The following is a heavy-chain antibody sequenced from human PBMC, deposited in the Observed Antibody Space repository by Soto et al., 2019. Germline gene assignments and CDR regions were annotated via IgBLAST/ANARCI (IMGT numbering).Heavy chain of an antibody. CDR1: GGSISSYY. CDR3: AREVSSCSSTSCYAYFDY. CDR2: IYYSGST. J-gene: IGHJ4*02. D-gene: IGHD2-2*01. Sequence: PSETLSLTCTVSGGSISSYYWSWIRQPPGKGLEWIGYIYYSGSTNYNPSLKSRVTIPVDTSKNQFSLKLSSVTAADTAVYYCAREVSSCSSTSCYAYFDYWGQGTLVTVS. V-gene: IGHV4-59*01.